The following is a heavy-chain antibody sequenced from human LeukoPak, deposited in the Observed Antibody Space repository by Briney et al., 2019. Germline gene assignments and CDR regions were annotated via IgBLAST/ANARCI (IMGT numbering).Heavy chain of an antibody. Sequence: GGSLRLSCAASGFTFSSYAMHWVRQAPGKGLEWVAVISYDGSNKCYADSVKGRFTISRDNSKNTLYLQMNSLRAEDTAVYYCARDLQSGGGSFAVDYWGQGTLVTVSS. CDR3: ARDLQSGGGSFAVDY. J-gene: IGHJ4*02. V-gene: IGHV3-30*04. D-gene: IGHD2-15*01. CDR1: GFTFSSYA. CDR2: ISYDGSNK.